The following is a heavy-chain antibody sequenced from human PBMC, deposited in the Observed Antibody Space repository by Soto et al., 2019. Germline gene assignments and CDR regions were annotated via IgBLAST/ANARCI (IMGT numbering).Heavy chain of an antibody. D-gene: IGHD2-2*01. Sequence: PWGSLRISCATSGFTFSIYSMNWVRQAPGKGLEWVSYISSSSSTIYYADSVKGRFTISRDNAKNSLYLQMNSLRDEDTAVYYCARESVVVVPDAYNWFDPWGQGTLVTVSS. J-gene: IGHJ5*02. CDR2: ISSSSSTI. V-gene: IGHV3-48*02. CDR1: GFTFSIYS. CDR3: ARESVVVVPDAYNWFDP.